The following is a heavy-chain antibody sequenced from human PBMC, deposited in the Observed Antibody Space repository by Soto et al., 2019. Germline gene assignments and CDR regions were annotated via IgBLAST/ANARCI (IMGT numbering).Heavy chain of an antibody. V-gene: IGHV3-23*01. J-gene: IGHJ4*02. CDR1: GFSFASFA. Sequence: PRGSLRLSCTTSGFSFASFAMTWVRQAPGKGLEWVATISGSDGKTYHADSVKGRFSISRDTSRNTLYLQMNSLRADDTAIYYCVMWSYRDSWGQGT. D-gene: IGHD3-16*02. CDR3: VMWSYRDS. CDR2: ISGSDGKT.